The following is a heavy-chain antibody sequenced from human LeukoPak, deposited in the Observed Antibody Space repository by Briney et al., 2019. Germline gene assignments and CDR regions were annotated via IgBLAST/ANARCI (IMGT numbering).Heavy chain of an antibody. D-gene: IGHD6-13*01. V-gene: IGHV4-39*01. J-gene: IGHJ4*02. CDR3: ARLSPAKRSWGSERPPDY. Sequence: SSETLSLTCTVSGGSISSSSYYWGWIRQPPGKGLEWIGSIYYSGSTYYNPSLKSRVTISVDTSKNQFSLKLSSVTAADTAVYYCARLSPAKRSWGSERPPDYWGQGTLVTVSS. CDR1: GGSISSSSYY. CDR2: IYYSGST.